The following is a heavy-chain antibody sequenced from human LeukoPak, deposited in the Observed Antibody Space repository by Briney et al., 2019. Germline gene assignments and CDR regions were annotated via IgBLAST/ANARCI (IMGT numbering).Heavy chain of an antibody. CDR2: INPNSGGT. CDR3: ARDEIAAAGTYADNWFDP. D-gene: IGHD6-13*01. V-gene: IGHV1-2*02. Sequence: ASVKVSCKASGYTFTGYYMRWVRQAPGQGLEWMGWINPNSGGTNYAQKFQGRVTMTRDTSISTAYMELSRLRSDDTAVYYCARDEIAAAGTYADNWFDPWGQGALVTVSS. J-gene: IGHJ5*02. CDR1: GYTFTGYY.